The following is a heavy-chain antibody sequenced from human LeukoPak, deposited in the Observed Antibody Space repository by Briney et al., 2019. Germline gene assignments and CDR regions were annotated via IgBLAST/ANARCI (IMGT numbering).Heavy chain of an antibody. CDR3: ARVHDSSGYYHYYNWFDP. V-gene: IGHV4-59*08. CDR2: IYYSGST. D-gene: IGHD3-22*01. Sequence: SETLSLTCTVSGGSISSYYWSWIRQPPGKGLEWIGYIYYSGSTYYNPSLKSRVTISVDTSKNQFSLKLSSVTAADTAVYYCARVHDSSGYYHYYNWFDPWGQGTLVTVSS. J-gene: IGHJ5*02. CDR1: GGSISSYY.